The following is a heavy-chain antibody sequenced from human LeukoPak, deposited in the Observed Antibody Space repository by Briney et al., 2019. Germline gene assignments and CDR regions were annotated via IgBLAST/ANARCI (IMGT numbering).Heavy chain of an antibody. J-gene: IGHJ4*02. CDR2: ILYDGSNK. CDR3: ASGYSGYDPSPHKYYFDY. V-gene: IGHV3-33*01. CDR1: GFTLRIYA. D-gene: IGHD5-12*01. Sequence: GGSLRHSHAASGFTLRIYAKQGVGEARGGSGEGWAVILYDGSNKYYADSVTGRITISRVNSKNTQNLQISSLRAEATAVSSCASGYSGYDPSPHKYYFDYWGQGTLVTVSS.